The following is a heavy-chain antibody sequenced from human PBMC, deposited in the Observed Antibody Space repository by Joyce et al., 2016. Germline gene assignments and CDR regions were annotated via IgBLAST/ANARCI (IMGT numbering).Heavy chain of an antibody. V-gene: IGHV1-69*01. D-gene: IGHD5-24*01. CDR2: IIPPFGSE. CDR3: ARDRDGYNLNFVY. CDR1: GGIFRSFV. Sequence: QVQLVQSGAEVKKPGSSVKVSCTNTGGIFRSFVISWVRQAPGQGLEWMGGIIPPFGSENYAQKFQDRVTITADESTSTVYMELSNLRSEDTAVYYWARDRDGYNLNFVYWGQGTLLTVSS. J-gene: IGHJ4*02.